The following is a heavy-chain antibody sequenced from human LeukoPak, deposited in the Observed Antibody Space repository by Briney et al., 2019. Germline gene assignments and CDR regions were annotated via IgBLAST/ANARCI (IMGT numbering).Heavy chain of an antibody. CDR2: ISGSGGST. CDR1: GFTFSSYA. V-gene: IGHV3-23*01. D-gene: IGHD2-2*01. CDR3: AKLEDIVVVPAAPDWFDP. Sequence: GGSLRLSCAASGFTFSSYAMSWVRQAPGKGLEWFSAISGSGGSTYCADSVKGRFTISRDNSKNTLYLQMNSLRAEDTAVYYCAKLEDIVVVPAAPDWFDPWGQGTLVTVSS. J-gene: IGHJ5*02.